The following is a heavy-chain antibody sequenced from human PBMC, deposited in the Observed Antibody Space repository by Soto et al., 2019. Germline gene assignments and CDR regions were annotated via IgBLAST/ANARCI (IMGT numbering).Heavy chain of an antibody. J-gene: IGHJ6*02. D-gene: IGHD6-13*01. CDR3: ARTSAAGKYYDGMDV. CDR2: IYPGDSDT. CDR1: GYSFTSYW. V-gene: IGHV5-51*01. Sequence: KMSCKGSGYSFTSYWIGWVRQMPGKGLEWMGIIYPGDSDTRYSPSFQGQVTISADKSISTAYLQWSSLRASDTAMYYCARTSAAGKYYDGMDVWGQGTTVTVSS.